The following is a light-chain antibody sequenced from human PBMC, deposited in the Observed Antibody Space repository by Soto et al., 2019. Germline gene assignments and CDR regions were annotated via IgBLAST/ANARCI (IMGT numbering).Light chain of an antibody. Sequence: QSVLTQPASVSGSPGQSITISCTATSSDVGGYSYISWYQHNPGRAPKLMIYDVSNRPSGVSDRFSGSKSGNTASLTISRLQAEDEADYYCSSYTPSSTYVFGSGTKLTVL. V-gene: IGLV2-14*03. CDR3: SSYTPSSTYV. CDR2: DVS. J-gene: IGLJ1*01. CDR1: SSDVGGYSY.